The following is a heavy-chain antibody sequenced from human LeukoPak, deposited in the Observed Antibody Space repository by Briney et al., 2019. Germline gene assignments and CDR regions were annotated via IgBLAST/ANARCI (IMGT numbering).Heavy chain of an antibody. CDR2: ISGSGGST. J-gene: IGHJ4*02. V-gene: IGHV3-23*01. CDR1: GFTLSSYW. D-gene: IGHD3-10*01. CDR3: AKAAGSGSYYRGSRIQYYFDY. Sequence: PGGSLRLSCAASGFTLSSYWMHWVRQAPGKGLEWVSAISGSGGSTYYADSVKGRFTISRDNSKNTLYLQMNSLRAEDTAVYYCAKAAGSGSYYRGSRIQYYFDYWGQGTLVTVSS.